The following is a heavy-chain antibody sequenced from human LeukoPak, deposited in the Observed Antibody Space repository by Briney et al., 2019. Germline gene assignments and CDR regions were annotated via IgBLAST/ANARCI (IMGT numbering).Heavy chain of an antibody. V-gene: IGHV1-18*01. CDR1: GYTFTSYG. D-gene: IGHD4-17*01. J-gene: IGHJ4*02. CDR2: ISAYNGNT. CDR3: ATLYGDYERGWYFDY. Sequence: ASVKVSCKASGYTFTSYGISWVRQAPGQGLEWMGWISAYNGNTNYAQKLQGRVTMTTDTSTSTAYMELRSLRSDDTAVYYCATLYGDYERGWYFDYWGQGTLVTVSS.